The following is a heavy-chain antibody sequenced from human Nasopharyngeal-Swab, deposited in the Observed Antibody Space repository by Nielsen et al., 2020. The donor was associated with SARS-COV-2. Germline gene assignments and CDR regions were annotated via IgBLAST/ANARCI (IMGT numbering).Heavy chain of an antibody. J-gene: IGHJ4*02. CDR3: ASLLVVPAAIPTRYYFDY. V-gene: IGHV4-59*08. CDR2: IYYSGST. Sequence: GSLRLSCTVSGGSISSYYWSWIRQPPGKGLEWIGYIYYSGSTNYNPSLKSRVTISVDTSKNQFSLKLSSVTAADTAVYYCASLLVVPAAIPTRYYFDYWGQGTLVTVSS. CDR1: GGSISSYY. D-gene: IGHD2-2*01.